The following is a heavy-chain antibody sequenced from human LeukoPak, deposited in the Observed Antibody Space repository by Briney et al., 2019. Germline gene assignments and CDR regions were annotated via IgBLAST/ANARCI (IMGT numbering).Heavy chain of an antibody. Sequence: ASVKVSCKASGYSSTNYGISWVRQAPGQGLEWMGWIHIYRGNTNYAQKFQGRVTMTTDTSTSTVYMEVRGLRSDDTAVYYCARTPSTSETAAGSFDYWGQGTLVTASP. D-gene: IGHD6-13*01. CDR3: ARTPSTSETAAGSFDY. CDR2: IHIYRGNT. V-gene: IGHV1-18*01. CDR1: GYSSTNYG. J-gene: IGHJ4*02.